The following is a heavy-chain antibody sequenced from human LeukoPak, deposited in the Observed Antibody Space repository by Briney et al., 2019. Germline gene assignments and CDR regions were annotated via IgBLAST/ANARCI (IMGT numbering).Heavy chain of an antibody. D-gene: IGHD6-19*01. Sequence: ASVKVSCKASGYTFTSYDINWVRQATGQGLEWMGWMNPSSGNTGYAQKFQGRVTMTRNTSISTAYMELSSLRSEDTAVYYCARGYSSGWYSARDAFDIWGQGTMVTVSS. CDR1: GYTFTSYD. CDR2: MNPSSGNT. J-gene: IGHJ3*02. V-gene: IGHV1-8*01. CDR3: ARGYSSGWYSARDAFDI.